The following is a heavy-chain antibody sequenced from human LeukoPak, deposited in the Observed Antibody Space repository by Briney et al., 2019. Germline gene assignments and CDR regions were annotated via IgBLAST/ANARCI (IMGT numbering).Heavy chain of an antibody. J-gene: IGHJ5*02. CDR2: ISSSSSTI. D-gene: IGHD2-2*01. CDR3: AKGPQDCSSTSCYFLSGFDP. Sequence: PGGSLRLSCAASGFTFSSYSMNWVRQAPGKGLEWVSYISSSSSTIYYADSVKGRFTISRDNSKNTLYLQMNSLRAEDTAVYYCAKGPQDCSSTSCYFLSGFDPWGQGTLVTVSS. CDR1: GFTFSSYS. V-gene: IGHV3-48*01.